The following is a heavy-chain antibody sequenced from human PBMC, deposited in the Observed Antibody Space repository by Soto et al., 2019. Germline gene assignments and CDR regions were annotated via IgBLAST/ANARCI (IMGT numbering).Heavy chain of an antibody. Sequence: SQTLSLTCVISGDSVSSNIATWNWIRQSPSRGLEWLGRTYYRSKWYNDYAVSVKSRMTINPDTSKNQFSLQLNSVTPEDTAVYYCSRTHSGTYFLSCFDPWGQGTQVTVSS. D-gene: IGHD1-26*01. CDR3: SRTHSGTYFLSCFDP. J-gene: IGHJ5*02. V-gene: IGHV6-1*01. CDR1: GDSVSSNIAT. CDR2: TYYRSKWYN.